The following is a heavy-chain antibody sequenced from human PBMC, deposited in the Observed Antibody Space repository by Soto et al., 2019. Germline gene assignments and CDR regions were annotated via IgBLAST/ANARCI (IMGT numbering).Heavy chain of an antibody. J-gene: IGHJ6*02. V-gene: IGHV3-30*18. CDR1: GFTFSSYG. Sequence: QVQLVESGGGVVQPGRSLRLSCAASGFTFSSYGMHWVRQAPGKGLEWVAVISYDGSNKYYADSVKGRFTISRDNSKNTLYLQMNSLRAEDTAVYYCAKDTGWFGELPPDGMDVWGQGTTVTVSS. CDR2: ISYDGSNK. D-gene: IGHD3-10*01. CDR3: AKDTGWFGELPPDGMDV.